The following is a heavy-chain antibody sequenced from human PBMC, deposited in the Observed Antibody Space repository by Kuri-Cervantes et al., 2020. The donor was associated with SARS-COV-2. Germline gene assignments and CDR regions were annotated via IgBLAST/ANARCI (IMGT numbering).Heavy chain of an antibody. CDR2: IYPGDSDT. J-gene: IGHJ5*02. D-gene: IGHD6-13*01. Sequence: KVSCKASGYSFTNYWVGWVRQMPGKGLEWMGIIYPGDSDTRYSPSFEGQVTISADKSISTAYLQWNSLKASDTAVYYCARPSSGHSSSLDLWGQGTLVTDSS. CDR3: ARPSSGHSSSLDL. CDR1: GYSFTNYW. V-gene: IGHV5-51*01.